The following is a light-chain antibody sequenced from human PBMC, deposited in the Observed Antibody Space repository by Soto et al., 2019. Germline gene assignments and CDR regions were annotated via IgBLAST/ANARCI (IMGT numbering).Light chain of an antibody. J-gene: IGLJ1*01. Sequence: QSVLTQPASVSGSPGQSITISCTGTSSDVGGYNFVSWYQQHPGKAPKLIIYEVTSRPSGVSHRFSGSKSGNTASLTISGLQSEDEADYYCNSYTTSSTLVFGTGTMVTVL. CDR2: EVT. CDR1: SSDVGGYNF. CDR3: NSYTTSSTLV. V-gene: IGLV2-14*03.